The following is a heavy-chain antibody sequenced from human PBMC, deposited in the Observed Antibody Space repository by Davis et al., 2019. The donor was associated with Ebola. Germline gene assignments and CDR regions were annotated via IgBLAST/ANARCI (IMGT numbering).Heavy chain of an antibody. CDR3: ARTSYFGSGTYLPLHYYNFGMDV. CDR2: INHSGTT. J-gene: IGHJ6*02. V-gene: IGHV4-34*01. D-gene: IGHD3-10*01. CDR1: GGSFSDYY. Sequence: PSETLSLTCAVSGGSFSDYYWTWIRQPPGKGLEWVGEINHSGTTNYNPSLKSRLTMSIDTSKKQFSLKLSSVTAADTAVYYCARTSYFGSGTYLPLHYYNFGMDVWGQGTTVTVSS.